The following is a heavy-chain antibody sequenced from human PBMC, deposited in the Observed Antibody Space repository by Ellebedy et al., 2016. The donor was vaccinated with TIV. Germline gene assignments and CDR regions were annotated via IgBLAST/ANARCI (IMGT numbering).Heavy chain of an antibody. CDR2: IKQDGSEK. CDR1: GFTFSIYW. V-gene: IGHV3-7*01. D-gene: IGHD4-17*01. CDR3: ARHTDYALDY. J-gene: IGHJ4*02. Sequence: PGGSLRLSCAASGFTFSIYWMSWVRQAPGKGLECVANIKQDGSEKSYVDSWKGRFTISRDNAKNSLHLQMNGLRAEDTAVYYCARHTDYALDYWGQGALVTVSS.